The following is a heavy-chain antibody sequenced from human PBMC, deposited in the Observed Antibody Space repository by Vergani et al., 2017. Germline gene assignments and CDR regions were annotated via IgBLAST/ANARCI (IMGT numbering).Heavy chain of an antibody. Sequence: QVQLQESGPGLVKPSQTLSLTCTVSGGSISSGGYYWSWIRQHPGKGLEWIGYIYHSGSTYYNPSLKSRVTISVDRSKNQFSLKLSSVTAADTAVYYCARGTGELSFTYFDYWGQGTLVTVSS. CDR3: ARGTGELSFTYFDY. CDR1: GGSISSGGYY. J-gene: IGHJ4*02. CDR2: IYHSGST. D-gene: IGHD3-16*02. V-gene: IGHV4-31*03.